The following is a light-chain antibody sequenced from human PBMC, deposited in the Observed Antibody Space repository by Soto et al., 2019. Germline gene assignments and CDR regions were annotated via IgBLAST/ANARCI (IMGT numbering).Light chain of an antibody. V-gene: IGKV1-5*01. Sequence: DIKMTHCPSTLSASVGARVTIPCRASQSLTALSAWYQQKPGRDPKLLIYDASTLKSGVPSRFSGSGSGTKFTLTISSLQTDDFATYYCQQYNSYSSWTVGQGTKVDSK. CDR1: QSLTAL. CDR3: QQYNSYSSWT. CDR2: DAS. J-gene: IGKJ1*01.